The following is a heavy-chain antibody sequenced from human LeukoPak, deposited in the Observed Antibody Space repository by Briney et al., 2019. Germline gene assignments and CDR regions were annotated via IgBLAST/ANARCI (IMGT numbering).Heavy chain of an antibody. V-gene: IGHV3-48*01. CDR3: ARDSAVDY. D-gene: IGHD3-10*01. CDR1: RFTFSSYR. J-gene: IGHJ4*02. Sequence: PGGSLRLSCAASRFTFSSYRMNWIRQAPGKGLEWVSYISSSSSTIYYADSVKGRFTIFRDNAKNSLYLQMNSLRAEDTAVYYCARDSAVDYWGQGTLVTVSS. CDR2: ISSSSSTI.